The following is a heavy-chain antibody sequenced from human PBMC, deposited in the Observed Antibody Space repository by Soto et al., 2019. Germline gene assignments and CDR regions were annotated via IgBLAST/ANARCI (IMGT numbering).Heavy chain of an antibody. Sequence: SETLSLTCAVYGVSFSGYCWSWIRQPPGKGLEWIGDINYSGSTNYNPSLKSRVTISVDTSKNQFSLKLSSVTAADTAVYYCARTSGLAPPLYYYYYMDVWGKGTTVTVSS. V-gene: IGHV4-34*01. CDR3: ARTSGLAPPLYYYYYMDV. CDR2: INYSGST. D-gene: IGHD3-16*01. J-gene: IGHJ6*03. CDR1: GVSFSGYC.